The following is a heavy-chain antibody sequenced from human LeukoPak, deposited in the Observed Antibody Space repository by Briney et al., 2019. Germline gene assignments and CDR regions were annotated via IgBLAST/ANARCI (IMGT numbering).Heavy chain of an antibody. CDR3: ARERGVDCSSTSCYDNDAFDI. Sequence: ASVKVSCKASGGTFSSYAISWVRQAPGQGLEWMGGIIPIFGTANYAQKFQGRVTITADESTSTAYMELSSLRSEDTAVYYCARERGVDCSSTSCYDNDAFDIWGQGTMVTVSS. J-gene: IGHJ3*02. D-gene: IGHD2-2*01. CDR1: GGTFSSYA. CDR2: IIPIFGTA. V-gene: IGHV1-69*13.